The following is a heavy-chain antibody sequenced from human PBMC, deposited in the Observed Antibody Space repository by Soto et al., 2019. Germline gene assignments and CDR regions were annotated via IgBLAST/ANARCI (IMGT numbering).Heavy chain of an antibody. D-gene: IGHD5-12*01. CDR2: ISTYNGDT. V-gene: IGHV1-18*01. J-gene: IGHJ6*02. CDR1: GYTFTRSG. Sequence: QVQLVQSGAEVKKPGASVKVSCKASGYTFTRSGISWVRQAPGQGLEWMGWISTYNGDTNYAQTFQGRVTMTTDTSTCTVYMELRSLRSDDTAVYYCAREGVAPYYYYGMDVWGQGTPVTVSS. CDR3: AREGVAPYYYYGMDV.